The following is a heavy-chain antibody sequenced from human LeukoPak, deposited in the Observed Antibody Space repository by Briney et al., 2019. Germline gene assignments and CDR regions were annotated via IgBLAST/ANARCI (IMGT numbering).Heavy chain of an antibody. Sequence: GGSLRLSCAASGFTFSTYWMSWVRQATGKGREWVANIKKDGSEKYYVESVKGRFTISRDNAKNSLYLQMNSLRAEDTAVYYCAREGMEWLVTDHWGQGALVSVSS. CDR1: GFTFSTYW. J-gene: IGHJ4*02. CDR3: AREGMEWLVTDH. CDR2: IKKDGSEK. D-gene: IGHD6-19*01. V-gene: IGHV3-7*05.